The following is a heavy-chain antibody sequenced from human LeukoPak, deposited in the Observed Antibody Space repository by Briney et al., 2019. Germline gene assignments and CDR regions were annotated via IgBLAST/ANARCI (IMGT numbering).Heavy chain of an antibody. CDR2: ISSRSGYI. J-gene: IGHJ4*02. D-gene: IGHD6-19*01. CDR3: ASFDSIGWHYFDY. V-gene: IGHV3-21*01. Sequence: GGSLRLSCAASGFTFSSYSMSWVRQAPGKGLEWVSSISSRSGYIYYADSVKGRFTISRDNAKNSLYLQMNTLRAEDTAVYYCASFDSIGWHYFDYWGQGTLVTVSA. CDR1: GFTFSSYS.